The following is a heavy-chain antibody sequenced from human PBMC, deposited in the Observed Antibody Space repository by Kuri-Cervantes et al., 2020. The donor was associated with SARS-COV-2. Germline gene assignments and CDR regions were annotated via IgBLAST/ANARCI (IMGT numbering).Heavy chain of an antibody. V-gene: IGHV4-4*02. J-gene: IGHJ4*02. Sequence: SEILSLTCAVSGGSISSSNWWSWVRQPPGKGLEWIGEIYHSGSTNYNPSLKSRVTISVDKSKNQFSLKLSSVTAADTAVYYCASTSAATGSYPDYWGQGTLVTVSS. CDR1: GGSISSSNW. D-gene: IGHD1-26*01. CDR3: ASTSAATGSYPDY. CDR2: IYHSGST.